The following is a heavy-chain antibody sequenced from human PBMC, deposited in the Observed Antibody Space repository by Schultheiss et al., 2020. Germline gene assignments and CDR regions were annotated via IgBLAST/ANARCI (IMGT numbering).Heavy chain of an antibody. CDR1: GFTFSSYA. V-gene: IGHV3-7*01. Sequence: GESLKISCAASGFTFSSYAMHWVRQAPGKGLEWVANIRYDGSVEHYVDSVRGRFTISRDNAKNSLYLQMNNLRAEDTAVYYCAKDCGGSDQGCGYGMDVWGQGTTVTVSS. J-gene: IGHJ6*02. D-gene: IGHD2-21*01. CDR3: AKDCGGSDQGCGYGMDV. CDR2: IRYDGSVE.